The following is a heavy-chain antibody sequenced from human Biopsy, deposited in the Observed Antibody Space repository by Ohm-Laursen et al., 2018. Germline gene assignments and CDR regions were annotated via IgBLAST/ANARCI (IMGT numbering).Heavy chain of an antibody. CDR3: ARTPILIVSAGLVYRHRRHLQGMDV. J-gene: IGHJ6*02. Sequence: TQTLTLTGSFSGFSLSARGMCVSWIRQAPGKALEWLARVDWDDYKDYSATLQTKLSISKDTSNDQVVLTVNNVDPADTATYYCARTPILIVSAGLVYRHRRHLQGMDVWGQGIAVTVS. V-gene: IGHV2-70*11. CDR1: GFSLSARGMC. D-gene: IGHD6-13*01. CDR2: VDWDDYK.